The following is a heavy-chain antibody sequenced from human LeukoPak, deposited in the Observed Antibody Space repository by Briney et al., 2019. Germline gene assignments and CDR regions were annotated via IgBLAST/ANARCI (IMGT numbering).Heavy chain of an antibody. Sequence: SGGSLRLSCAASGFTFSSYGMHWVRQAPGKGLEWVAVISYDGSNKYHAGSVKGRFTISRDNSKNTLYLQLNSLRAEDTAVYYCAKRSVAGHYGMDVWGQGTTVTVSS. CDR1: GFTFSSYG. J-gene: IGHJ6*02. V-gene: IGHV3-30*18. D-gene: IGHD6-19*01. CDR2: ISYDGSNK. CDR3: AKRSVAGHYGMDV.